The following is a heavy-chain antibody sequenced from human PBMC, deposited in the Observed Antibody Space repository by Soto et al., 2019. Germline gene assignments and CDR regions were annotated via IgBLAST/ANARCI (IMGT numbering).Heavy chain of an antibody. Sequence: PGGSLRLSCAASGFTFSSYIMNWVRQAPGKGLECVSSISSSSSYIYYADSVKGRFTISRDNAKNSLYLQMNSLRAEDTAVYYCARDSAYYYDSSGYYGPNFDYWGQGTLVTVSS. CDR2: ISSSSSYI. D-gene: IGHD3-22*01. V-gene: IGHV3-21*01. CDR1: GFTFSSYI. J-gene: IGHJ4*02. CDR3: ARDSAYYYDSSGYYGPNFDY.